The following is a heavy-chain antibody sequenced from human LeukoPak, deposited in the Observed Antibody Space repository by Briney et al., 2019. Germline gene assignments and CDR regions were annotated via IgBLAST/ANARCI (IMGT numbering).Heavy chain of an antibody. D-gene: IGHD3-10*01. V-gene: IGHV3-33*06. CDR3: AKDLSCVTMVQGGCNWFDP. J-gene: IGHJ5*02. Sequence: GGSLRLSCAASGFMFSIYGMHWVRQAPGKGLEWVAVIWPDGSIQYYADSMKGRFTISRDNSKNTLYLQMNSLRAEDTALYYCAKDLSCVTMVQGGCNWFDPWGQGTLVTVSS. CDR1: GFMFSIYG. CDR2: IWPDGSIQ.